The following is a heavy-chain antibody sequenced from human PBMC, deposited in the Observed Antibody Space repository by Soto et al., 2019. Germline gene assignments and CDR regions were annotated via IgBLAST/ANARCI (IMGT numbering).Heavy chain of an antibody. V-gene: IGHV3-23*01. CDR2: ISGSGGST. CDR3: ATDHLYIRGVIHNWLDP. J-gene: IGHJ5*02. Sequence: EVQLLESGGGLIQPGGSLRLSCAASGLTFSSYAMSWVRQAPGKGLEWVSAISGSGGSTYYADSVKGRFTISRDNSKNTLYLQLNSLRAEDTSVYYCATDHLYIRGVIHNWLDPWCQGTLVTVSS. CDR1: GLTFSSYA. D-gene: IGHD3-10*02.